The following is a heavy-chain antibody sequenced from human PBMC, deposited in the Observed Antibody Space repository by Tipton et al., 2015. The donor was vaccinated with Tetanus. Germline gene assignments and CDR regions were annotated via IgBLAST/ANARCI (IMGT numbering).Heavy chain of an antibody. CDR1: GGSISSTSYY. CDR3: ARDQGGGRVVRLNWFDP. V-gene: IGHV4-31*03. CDR2: IYYSGST. Sequence: TLSLTCTVSGGSISSTSYYWAWIRQPPGKGLEWIGYIYYSGSTYYNPSFKSRVSMSVDTSKNQFSLNLTSVTAADTAVYYCARDQGGGRVVRLNWFDPWGQGTLVTVSS. D-gene: IGHD6-6*01. J-gene: IGHJ5*02.